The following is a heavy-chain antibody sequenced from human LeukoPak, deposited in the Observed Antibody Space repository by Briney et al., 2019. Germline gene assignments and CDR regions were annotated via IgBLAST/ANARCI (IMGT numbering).Heavy chain of an antibody. CDR2: ISGSGGST. J-gene: IGHJ3*02. CDR3: ARALDAFDI. D-gene: IGHD3-16*02. CDR1: GFTFSSYA. V-gene: IGHV3-23*01. Sequence: GGSLRLSCAASGFTFSSYAMSWVRQAPGKGLEWVSAISGSGGSTYYADSVKGRFTISRDNAKNSLYLQMNSLRAEDTAVYYCARALDAFDIWGQGTMVTVSS.